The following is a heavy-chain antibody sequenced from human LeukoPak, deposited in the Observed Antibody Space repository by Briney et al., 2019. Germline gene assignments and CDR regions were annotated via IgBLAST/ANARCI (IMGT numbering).Heavy chain of an antibody. D-gene: IGHD5-12*01. J-gene: IGHJ5*02. CDR1: GGSISSYY. Sequence: SETLSLTCTVSGGSISSYYWSWIRQPPGKGLEWIGYIYYSGSTNYNPSLKSRVTISVDTSKNQFSLKLSSVTAADTAVYYCARGGIGRNIVATIIAWFDPWGQGTLVTVSS. V-gene: IGHV4-59*12. CDR2: IYYSGST. CDR3: ARGGIGRNIVATIIAWFDP.